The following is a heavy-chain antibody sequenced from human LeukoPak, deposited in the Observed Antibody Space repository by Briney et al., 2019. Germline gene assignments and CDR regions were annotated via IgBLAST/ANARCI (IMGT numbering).Heavy chain of an antibody. CDR1: GGSISSYY. V-gene: IGHV4-59*01. J-gene: IGHJ5*02. Sequence: PSETLSLTCTVSGGSISSYYWSWIRQPPGKGLEWIGYIYYSGSTNYNPSLKSRVTISVDTSKNQFSLKLSPVTAADTAVYYCARVRGGLDAWGQGTLVTVSS. CDR3: ARVRGGLDA. CDR2: IYYSGST. D-gene: IGHD2-15*01.